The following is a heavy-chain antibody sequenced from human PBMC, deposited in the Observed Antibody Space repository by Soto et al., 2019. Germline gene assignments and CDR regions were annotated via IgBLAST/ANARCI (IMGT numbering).Heavy chain of an antibody. CDR3: ARHWPYCTSSHCYRPYSYYYVDA. Sequence: QVQLQESGPGLVKPSETLSLTCTVSGASINNYYWSWIRQSPGKGLEWIGYIYYNGSTNYNPSLKSRVTISIDTSKKQFSLKVSSVTAADTAVYYCARHWPYCTSSHCYRPYSYYYVDAWGKGTTVTVSS. J-gene: IGHJ6*03. D-gene: IGHD2-2*01. V-gene: IGHV4-59*08. CDR1: GASINNYY. CDR2: IYYNGST.